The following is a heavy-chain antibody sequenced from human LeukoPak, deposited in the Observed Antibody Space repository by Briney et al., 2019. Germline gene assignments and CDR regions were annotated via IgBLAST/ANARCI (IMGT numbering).Heavy chain of an antibody. CDR3: ARASRDYYDSSGDDAFDI. J-gene: IGHJ3*02. Sequence: KPGGSLRLSCAASGFTFSSYSMNWVRQAPGKGLEWVSSISSSSSSYIYYADSVKGRFTISRDNAKNSLYLQMNSLRAEDTAVYYCARASRDYYDSSGDDAFDIWGQGTMVTVSS. CDR1: GFTFSSYS. V-gene: IGHV3-21*01. D-gene: IGHD3-22*01. CDR2: ISSSSSSYI.